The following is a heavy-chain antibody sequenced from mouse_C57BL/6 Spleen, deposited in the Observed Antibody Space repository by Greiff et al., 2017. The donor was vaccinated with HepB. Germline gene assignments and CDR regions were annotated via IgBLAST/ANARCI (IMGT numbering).Heavy chain of an antibody. CDR3: ARGGNYTGSAMDY. J-gene: IGHJ4*01. V-gene: IGHV1-19*01. CDR2: INPYNGGT. D-gene: IGHD2-1*01. Sequence: EVQLQQSGPVLVKPGASVKMSCKASGYTFTDYYMNWVKQSHGKSLEWIGVINPYNGGTSYNQKFKGKATLTVDKSSSTAYMELNSLTSEDSAVYYCARGGNYTGSAMDYWGQGTSVTVSS. CDR1: GYTFTDYY.